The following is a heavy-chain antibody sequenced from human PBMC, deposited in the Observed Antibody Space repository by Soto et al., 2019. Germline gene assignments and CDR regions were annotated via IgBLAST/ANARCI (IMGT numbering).Heavy chain of an antibody. CDR3: ASYNWNANWFDP. CDR2: IYHSGST. CDR1: GGSISSGGYS. V-gene: IGHV4-30-2*01. J-gene: IGHJ5*02. Sequence: SETLSLTCAVSGGSISSGGYSWSWIRQPPGKGLEWIGYIYHSGSTYYNPSLKSRVTISVDRSKNQFSLKLSSVTAADTAVYYCASYNWNANWFDPWGQGTLVTVSS. D-gene: IGHD1-20*01.